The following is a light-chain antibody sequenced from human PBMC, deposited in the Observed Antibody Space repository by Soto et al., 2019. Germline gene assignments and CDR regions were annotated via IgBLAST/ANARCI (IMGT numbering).Light chain of an antibody. CDR3: NSYTNSSAVV. CDR1: RDDIGAYDY. J-gene: IGLJ2*01. Sequence: QSVLTQPACVSGSPGQSITISCAGTRDDIGAYDYVSWYRQHPGNAPKLLVYEVTNRPSGVSDRFSGSKSGNTASLTISGLQAEDEADYYCNSYTNSSAVVFGGGTKVTVL. CDR2: EVT. V-gene: IGLV2-14*01.